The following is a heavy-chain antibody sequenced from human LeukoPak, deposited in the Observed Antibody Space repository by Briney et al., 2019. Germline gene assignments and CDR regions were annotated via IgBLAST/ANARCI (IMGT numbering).Heavy chain of an antibody. CDR3: AGESHGSFDY. J-gene: IGHJ4*02. CDR2: ISSSSTYI. Sequence: GGCLRLSCAASGFSFSTYYVNWVRRAPGKGLEGVSCISSSSTYIYYADSVRGRFAISRDNAKNSLYLQMNSLRAEDTAVYYCAGESHGSFDYWGQGSLVTVSS. V-gene: IGHV3-21*01. CDR1: GFSFSTYY.